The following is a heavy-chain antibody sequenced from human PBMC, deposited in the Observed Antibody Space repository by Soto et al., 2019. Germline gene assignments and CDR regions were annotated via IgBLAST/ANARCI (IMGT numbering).Heavy chain of an antibody. Sequence: QVQLQESGPGLVKPSETLSLTCTVSGGSVSSGSYYWSWIRQPPGKGLEWIGYIYYSGSTNYNPSLKSRVTISVDTSKNQFSLKLSSVTAADTAVYYCARGGRFLEWLLYGMDVWGQGTTVTVSS. V-gene: IGHV4-61*01. CDR2: IYYSGST. CDR1: GGSVSSGSYY. J-gene: IGHJ6*02. CDR3: ARGGRFLEWLLYGMDV. D-gene: IGHD3-3*01.